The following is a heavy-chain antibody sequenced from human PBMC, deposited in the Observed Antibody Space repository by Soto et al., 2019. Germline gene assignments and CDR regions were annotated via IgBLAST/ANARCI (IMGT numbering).Heavy chain of an antibody. CDR2: ITGDGSRI. CDR3: AREVAVPHYYYGMDV. D-gene: IGHD6-19*01. CDR1: GFTFSAYY. V-gene: IGHV3-74*01. J-gene: IGHJ6*02. Sequence: EGQLVESGGGLARPGESLRLSCAASGFTFSAYYMFWVRQVPGKGLFWVSRITGDGSRIDYADSVKGRFTVSRDNAKNTLYLQMNSLRAEDTAVYYCAREVAVPHYYYGMDVWGQGTTVTVSS.